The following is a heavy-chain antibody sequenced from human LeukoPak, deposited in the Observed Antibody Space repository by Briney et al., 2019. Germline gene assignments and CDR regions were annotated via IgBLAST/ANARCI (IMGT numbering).Heavy chain of an antibody. D-gene: IGHD3-10*01. CDR2: IIASDIT. V-gene: IGHV3-23*01. J-gene: IGHJ4*02. Sequence: GGSLRLSCAASGFTFSSYAMTWVRQAPGKGLEWVSSIIASDITNFADSVKGRFTISRDNSKNTLYLQMNSLRAEDTAVYYCAKDYGSGSGEYFDYWGQGTLVTVSS. CDR3: AKDYGSGSGEYFDY. CDR1: GFTFSSYA.